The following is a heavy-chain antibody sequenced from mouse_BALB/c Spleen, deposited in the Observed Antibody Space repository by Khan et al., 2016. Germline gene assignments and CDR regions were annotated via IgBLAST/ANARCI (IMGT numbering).Heavy chain of an antibody. CDR2: INPDSAYT. Sequence: QVQLQQSGAELARPGAAMKMSCKTSGYIFTSYTIQWIKQRPGQGLEWIGYINPDSAYTDYNQRFKDKATLTADTSSSTAYLQLSSLTSEDSAGYYWAREETNYALFDYWGQGTTLTVSS. CDR1: GYIFTSYT. D-gene: IGHD2-1*01. V-gene: IGHV1-4*01. CDR3: AREETNYALFDY. J-gene: IGHJ2*01.